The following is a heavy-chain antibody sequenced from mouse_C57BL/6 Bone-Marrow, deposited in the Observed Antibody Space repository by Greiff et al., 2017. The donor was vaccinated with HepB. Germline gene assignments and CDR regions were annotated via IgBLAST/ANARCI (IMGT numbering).Heavy chain of an antibody. CDR3: APYYYGRGDYAMDY. V-gene: IGHV1-82*01. CDR2: IYPGDGDT. D-gene: IGHD1-1*01. J-gene: IGHJ4*01. CDR1: GYAFSSSW. Sequence: VQLVESGPELVKPGASVKISCKASGYAFSSSWMNWVKQRPGKGLEWIGRIYPGDGDTNYNGKFKGKATLTADKSSSTAYMQLSSLTSEDSAVYFCAPYYYGRGDYAMDYWGQGTSVTVSS.